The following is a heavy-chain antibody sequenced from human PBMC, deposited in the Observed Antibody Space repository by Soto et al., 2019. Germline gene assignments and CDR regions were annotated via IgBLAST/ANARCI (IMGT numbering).Heavy chain of an antibody. D-gene: IGHD3-16*02. CDR1: GDSIRRGGYY. J-gene: IGHJ4*02. CDR2: IFYSGST. V-gene: IGHV4-31*03. Sequence: QVHLQESGPGLVKPSQTLSLTCTVSGDSIRRGGYYWSWIRQHPGKGLEWIGYIFYSGSTSYNPSLKSRVTCSAASSKTQFSLKLNSVTAADTAVNYFARIPTAIDYRYFYYCGQRTLVAVAS. CDR3: ARIPTAIDYRYFYY.